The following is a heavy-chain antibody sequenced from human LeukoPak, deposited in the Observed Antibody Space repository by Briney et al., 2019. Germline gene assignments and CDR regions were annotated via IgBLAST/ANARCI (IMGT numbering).Heavy chain of an antibody. V-gene: IGHV3-7*01. CDR1: GFTFSSVW. Sequence: GGSLRLSCAASGFTFSSVWMIWVRQAPGKGLEWVANVKQDGSDKSCADSVKGRFTISRDNAKNSMFLQMNSLRAEDTAVYYCARVRQQLGRAIDIWGQGTMVTVSS. D-gene: IGHD6-13*01. CDR2: VKQDGSDK. J-gene: IGHJ3*02. CDR3: ARVRQQLGRAIDI.